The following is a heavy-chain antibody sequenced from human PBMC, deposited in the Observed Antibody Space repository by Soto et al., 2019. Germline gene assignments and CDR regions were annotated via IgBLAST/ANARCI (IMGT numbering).Heavy chain of an antibody. J-gene: IGHJ5*02. Sequence: QVQLVQSGAEEKKPGASVKVSCKASGNTFTTYAVHWVRQAPGQSLEWIGWINPDNGHTKYSQKLQGRITITGDASTNTVYMDLSSLSSEDTAVYYCAREVDKDYQPGGSFSDWLDPWGQGTRVTVSS. D-gene: IGHD2-8*02. CDR3: AREVDKDYQPGGSFSDWLDP. CDR2: INPDNGHT. CDR1: GNTFTTYA. V-gene: IGHV1-3*05.